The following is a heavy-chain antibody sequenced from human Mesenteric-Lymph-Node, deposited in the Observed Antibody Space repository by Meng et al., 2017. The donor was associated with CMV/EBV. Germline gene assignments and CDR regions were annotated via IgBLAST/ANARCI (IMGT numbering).Heavy chain of an antibody. V-gene: IGHV3-66*02. CDR1: GFTVSSNY. D-gene: IGHD2-2*01. CDR2: IYSGGST. J-gene: IGHJ6*02. Sequence: GGSLRLSCAASGFTVSSNYMSWVRQAPGKGLEWVSVIYSGGSTYYADSVKGRFTISRDNSKNTLYLQMNSLRAEDTAVYYCARDEGYCSSTSCPYYYYGMDVWSQGTTVTV. CDR3: ARDEGYCSSTSCPYYYYGMDV.